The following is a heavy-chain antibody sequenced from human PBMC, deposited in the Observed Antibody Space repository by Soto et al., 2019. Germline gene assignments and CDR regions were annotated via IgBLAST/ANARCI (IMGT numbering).Heavy chain of an antibody. D-gene: IGHD3-16*01. V-gene: IGHV3-74*01. CDR1: GFTFTNYW. CDR2: INPDGSRT. CDR3: ARVRLGSYDWFDP. Sequence: EVQLVESGGGLVQPGGSLRLSCAASGFTFTNYWMHWVRQAPGKGLMWVSRINPDGSRTTYADSVKGRFAVSRDNAKNTLYLQMNSLGAEDTAVDYCARVRLGSYDWFDPWGQGTLVTVSS. J-gene: IGHJ5*02.